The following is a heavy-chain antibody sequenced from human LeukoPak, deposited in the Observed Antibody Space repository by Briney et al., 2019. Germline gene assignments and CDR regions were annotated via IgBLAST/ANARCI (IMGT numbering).Heavy chain of an antibody. CDR3: ARDREGSYYYDSSGHNWFDP. CDR2: IIPIFGTA. J-gene: IGHJ5*02. V-gene: IGHV1-69*13. Sequence: ASVKVSCKASGGTFSSYAISWVRQAPGQGLEWMGGIIPIFGTANYAQKFQGRVTITADESTSTAYMELSSLRSEDTAVYYCARDREGSYYYDSSGHNWFDPWGQGTLVTVSS. D-gene: IGHD3-22*01. CDR1: GGTFSSYA.